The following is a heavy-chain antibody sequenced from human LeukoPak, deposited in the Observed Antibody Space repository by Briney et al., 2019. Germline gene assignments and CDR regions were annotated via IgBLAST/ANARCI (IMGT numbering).Heavy chain of an antibody. Sequence: PSETLSLTCTVSGGSLSSYYWNWIRHPPGKGLEWIGYIYYSGSTNYNPSLKSRVTISVDTSKNQFSLQLNSVTAADTAVYYCARGGAHYYYGMDVWGQGTTVTVSS. J-gene: IGHJ6*02. CDR3: ARGGAHYYYGMDV. CDR1: GGSLSSYY. V-gene: IGHV4-59*01. CDR2: IYYSGST.